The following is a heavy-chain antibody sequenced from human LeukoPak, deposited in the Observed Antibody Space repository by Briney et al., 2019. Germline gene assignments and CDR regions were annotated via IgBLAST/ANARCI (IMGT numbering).Heavy chain of an antibody. V-gene: IGHV1-46*01. CDR2: INPRGGST. D-gene: IGHD6-19*01. J-gene: IGHJ5*02. CDR3: ARRIAVAGTLWFDP. CDR1: GYTFTSYY. Sequence: ASVKVSCKASGYTFTSYYIYWVRQAPGQGLEWMGVINPRGGSTNYAQKFQGRVTMTRDTSTSTVYMELSSLRSEDTAVYYCARRIAVAGTLWFDPWGQGTLVTVSS.